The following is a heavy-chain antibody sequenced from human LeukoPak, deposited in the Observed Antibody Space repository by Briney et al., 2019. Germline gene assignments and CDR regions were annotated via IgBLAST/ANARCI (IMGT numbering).Heavy chain of an antibody. D-gene: IGHD6-13*01. J-gene: IGHJ4*02. CDR2: IYSGGST. CDR3: ASGLNKAAGEEVRDY. Sequence: GGSLRLSCAASGFTDSSNYMSWVRQAPGKGLEWVSVIYSGGSTYYADSVKGRFTISRDNSKNTLYLQMNSLRAEDTAVYYCASGLNKAAGEEVRDYWGQGTLVTVSS. CDR1: GFTDSSNY. V-gene: IGHV3-53*01.